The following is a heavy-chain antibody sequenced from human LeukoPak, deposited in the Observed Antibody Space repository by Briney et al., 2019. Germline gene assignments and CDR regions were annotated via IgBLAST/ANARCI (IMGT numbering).Heavy chain of an antibody. J-gene: IGHJ4*02. Sequence: VSVKVSCKASGYTLTSYGISWVRQAPGQGLEWMGWISAYNGNTNYAQKLQGRVTMTTDTSTSTAYMELRSLRSDDTAVYYCARDNSITMVRGVIIPPHYFDYWGQGTLVTVSS. V-gene: IGHV1-18*01. CDR1: GYTLTSYG. CDR3: ARDNSITMVRGVIIPPHYFDY. CDR2: ISAYNGNT. D-gene: IGHD3-10*01.